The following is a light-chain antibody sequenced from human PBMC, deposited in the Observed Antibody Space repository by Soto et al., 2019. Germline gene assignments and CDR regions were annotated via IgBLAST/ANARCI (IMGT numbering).Light chain of an antibody. CDR2: GAS. V-gene: IGKV3-15*01. Sequence: ESMITHSPSTPSVSPGETATLSCRASQSVSSDLAWYHQKTGQAPRLIIYGASTRATGIPDRFSGSGSGTEFTLTINSLQSEDFAVYYCQQYNNWQRRFGQGTKVDIK. CDR1: QSVSSD. CDR3: QQYNNWQRR. J-gene: IGKJ1*01.